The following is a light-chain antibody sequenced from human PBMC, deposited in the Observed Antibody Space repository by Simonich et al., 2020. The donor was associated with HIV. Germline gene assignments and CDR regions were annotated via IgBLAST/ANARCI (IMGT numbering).Light chain of an antibody. V-gene: IGKV3-15*01. J-gene: IGKJ4*01. Sequence: EIVMTQSPATLSVSPGERATLSCTASQSISNNLAWYKQKPGQAPRLLIFGASIRATGIPARFSGSGSGTEFTLTITSMQSEDFAIYYCQQYDDWLLLTFGGGTKVEI. CDR3: QQYDDWLLLT. CDR2: GAS. CDR1: QSISNN.